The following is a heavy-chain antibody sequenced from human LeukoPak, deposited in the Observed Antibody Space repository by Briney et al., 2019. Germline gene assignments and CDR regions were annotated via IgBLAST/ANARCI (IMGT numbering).Heavy chain of an antibody. CDR3: ARGAPAYYYDSSGIDY. D-gene: IGHD3-22*01. V-gene: IGHV4-31*03. CDR1: GGSISSGGYY. J-gene: IGHJ4*02. Sequence: SETLSLTCTVSGGSISSGGYYWSWIRQHPGKGLEWIGYIYYSGSTYYNPSLKSRVTISVDTSKNQFSLTLSSVTAADTAVYYCARGAPAYYYDSSGIDYWGQGTLVTVSS. CDR2: IYYSGST.